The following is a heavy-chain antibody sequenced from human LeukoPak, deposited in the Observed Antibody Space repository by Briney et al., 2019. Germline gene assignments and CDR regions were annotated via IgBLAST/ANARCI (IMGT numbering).Heavy chain of an antibody. Sequence: GGSLRLSCAASGFTFSSYAMSWVRQAPGKGLEWVSAISGSGGSTYYADSVKGRFTISRDNSKNTLYLQMNSLRAEDTAVYYSAKSWFGELWKFYYWGQGTLVTVSS. V-gene: IGHV3-23*01. D-gene: IGHD3-10*01. J-gene: IGHJ4*02. CDR3: AKSWFGELWKFYY. CDR1: GFTFSSYA. CDR2: ISGSGGST.